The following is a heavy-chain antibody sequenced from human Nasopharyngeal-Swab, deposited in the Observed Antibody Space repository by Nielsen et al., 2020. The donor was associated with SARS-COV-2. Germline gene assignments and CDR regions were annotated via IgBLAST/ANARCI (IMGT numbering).Heavy chain of an antibody. CDR1: GVSIRNYY. CDR2: RHHTGAT. Sequence: PGTLSLTCTVSGVSIRNYYWNWIRQAPGKGPEWIGYRHHTGATSYNPSLQSRVTMSVDTSKSQFSVRLTSVTAADTAVYYCARWGETENIRAFDVWGQGTVVTVSS. D-gene: IGHD3-10*01. J-gene: IGHJ3*01. V-gene: IGHV4-59*01. CDR3: ARWGETENIRAFDV.